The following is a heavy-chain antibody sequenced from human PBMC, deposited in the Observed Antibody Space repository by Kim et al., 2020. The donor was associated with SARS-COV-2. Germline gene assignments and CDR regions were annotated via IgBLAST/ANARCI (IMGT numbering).Heavy chain of an antibody. CDR2: ISSSSSTI. Sequence: GGSLRLSCAASGFTFSSYSMNWVRQAPGKGLEWVSYISSSSSTIYYADSVKGRFTISRDNAKNSLYLQMNSLRDEDTAVYYCARGGGLLWFGELFSTSNYYYYYGMDVWGQGTTVTVSS. V-gene: IGHV3-48*02. CDR1: GFTFSSYS. CDR3: ARGGGLLWFGELFSTSNYYYYYGMDV. J-gene: IGHJ6*02. D-gene: IGHD3-10*01.